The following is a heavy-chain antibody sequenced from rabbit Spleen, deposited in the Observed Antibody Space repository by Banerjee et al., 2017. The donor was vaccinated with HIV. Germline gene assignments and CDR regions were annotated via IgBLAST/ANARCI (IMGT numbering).Heavy chain of an antibody. Sequence: QEQLEESGGGLVQHEGSLTLTCTASGLTISSSAYMCWVRQAPGKGLEWFGCIYVGRGSTHYSNWAKGRVSMYKTSSTTVTLQLTSLTAADTATYFCSRDNGSGDYIDVYFNLWGPGTLVTVS. D-gene: IGHD1-1*01. CDR3: SRDNGSGDYIDVYFNL. V-gene: IGHV1S45*01. J-gene: IGHJ4*01. CDR2: IYVGRGST. CDR1: GLTISSSAY.